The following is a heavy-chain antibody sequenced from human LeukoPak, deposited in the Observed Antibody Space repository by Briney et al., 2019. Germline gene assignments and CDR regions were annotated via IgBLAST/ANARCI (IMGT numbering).Heavy chain of an antibody. J-gene: IGHJ4*01. Sequence: GASVKVSCKVSGDTLSEITIHWVRQPPGKGLEWMGGYDPEEDRRTYAQKFQGRVIMTEDTSTDTAYMEISSLKSDDTAMYYCATHGDAYGDPYDWGHGTLVTVFS. D-gene: IGHD4/OR15-4a*01. V-gene: IGHV1-24*01. CDR2: YDPEEDRR. CDR1: GDTLSEIT. CDR3: ATHGDAYGDPYD.